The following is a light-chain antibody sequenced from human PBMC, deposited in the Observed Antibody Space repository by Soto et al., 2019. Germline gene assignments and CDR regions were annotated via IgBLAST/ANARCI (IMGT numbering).Light chain of an antibody. J-gene: IGKJ5*01. CDR2: DAS. Sequence: EIVLTQSPGTLSLSPGERATLSCRASQSFSNNYLAWYQQKPGQAPRLLIYDASNRATGFPARFSGSGSGTDFTLTISRLEPEDFAVYYCQQRSSWPITFGQGTRLEIK. CDR1: QSFSNNY. CDR3: QQRSSWPIT. V-gene: IGKV3D-20*02.